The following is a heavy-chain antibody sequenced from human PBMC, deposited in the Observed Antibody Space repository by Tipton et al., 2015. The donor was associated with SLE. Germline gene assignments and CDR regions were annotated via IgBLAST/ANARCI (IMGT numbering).Heavy chain of an antibody. Sequence: LRLSCAVSGGSISSGGYSWSWIRQPPGKGLEWIGYIYRSGSTYYNPSLKSRVTISVDRSKNQFSLKLSSVTAADTAVYYCARGVTGTRGAFDYWGQGTLVTVSS. V-gene: IGHV4-30-2*01. CDR1: GGSISSGGYS. J-gene: IGHJ4*02. CDR2: IYRSGST. D-gene: IGHD1-7*01. CDR3: ARGVTGTRGAFDY.